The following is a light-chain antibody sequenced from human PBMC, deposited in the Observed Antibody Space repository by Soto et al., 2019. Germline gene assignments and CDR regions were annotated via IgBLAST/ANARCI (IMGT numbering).Light chain of an antibody. J-gene: IGLJ3*02. CDR2: EVN. V-gene: IGLV2-8*01. CDR3: KSYRGIKNWV. Sequence: QSAMTQPPSASGSPEQSVTISCTGTSSDVGGYNYVSWYQQHPGKAPKVMIYEVNKRPSEVPNRFSDSKSDNTASLTIYGLQAEDDDDYYCKSYRGIKNWVFGGGTKLTV. CDR1: SSDVGGYNY.